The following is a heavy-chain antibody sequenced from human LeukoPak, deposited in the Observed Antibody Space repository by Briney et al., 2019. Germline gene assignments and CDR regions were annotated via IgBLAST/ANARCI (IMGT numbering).Heavy chain of an antibody. CDR3: ARSQTGGTFDY. CDR1: GFTFSSYS. D-gene: IGHD1-26*01. CDR2: ISSSSSTI. V-gene: IGHV3-48*01. Sequence: GGSLRLSCAASGFTFSSYSMNWVRQAPGKGLEWVSYISSSSSTIYYADSVKGRFTISRDNAKNSLYLQMNSLRGEDTAVYYCARSQTGGTFDYWGQGALVTVSS. J-gene: IGHJ4*02.